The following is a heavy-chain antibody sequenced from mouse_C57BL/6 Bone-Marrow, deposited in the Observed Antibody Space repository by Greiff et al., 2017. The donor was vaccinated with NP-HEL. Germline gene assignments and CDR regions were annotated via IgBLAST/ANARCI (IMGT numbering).Heavy chain of an antibody. V-gene: IGHV1-26*01. CDR3: ARAESPFYDGYPAWFAY. D-gene: IGHD2-3*01. CDR2: INPNNGGT. J-gene: IGHJ3*01. Sequence: VQLQQSGPELVKPGASVKISCKASGYTFTDYYMNWVKQSHGKSLEWIGDINPNNGGTSYNQKFKGKATLTVDKSSSTAYMELRSLTSEDSAVYYCARAESPFYDGYPAWFAYWGQGTLVTVSA. CDR1: GYTFTDYY.